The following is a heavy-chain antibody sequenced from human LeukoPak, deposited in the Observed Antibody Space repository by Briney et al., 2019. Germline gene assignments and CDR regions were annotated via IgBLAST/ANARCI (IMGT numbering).Heavy chain of an antibody. CDR2: ISAYNGNT. CDR3: ARAQQWLVNGDYMDV. V-gene: IGHV1-18*01. D-gene: IGHD6-19*01. CDR1: GYTFTSYG. J-gene: IGHJ6*03. Sequence: ASVKVSCKASGYTFTSYGISWVRQAPGQGLEWMGWISAYNGNTNYAQKLQGRVTMTTDTSTSTAYMELRSLRSDDTAVYYCARAQQWLVNGDYMDVWGKGTTVTISS.